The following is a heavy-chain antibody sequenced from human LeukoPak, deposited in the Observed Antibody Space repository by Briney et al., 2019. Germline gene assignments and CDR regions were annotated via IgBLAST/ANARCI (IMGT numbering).Heavy chain of an antibody. V-gene: IGHV3-66*01. CDR3: ARSSSGYYYGSFGY. J-gene: IGHJ4*02. D-gene: IGHD3-22*01. CDR2: IYSDGST. CDR1: GFTVSSDY. Sequence: GGSLRLSCAASGFTVSSDYMNWVRQAPGRGLEWVSVIYSDGSTYYADSVKGRFTISRDKSKNTLYLQMNSLRAEDTAVYYCARSSSGYYYGSFGYWGQGTLVTVSS.